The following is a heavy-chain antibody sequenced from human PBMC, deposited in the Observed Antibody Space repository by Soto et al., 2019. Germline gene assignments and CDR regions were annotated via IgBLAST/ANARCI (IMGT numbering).Heavy chain of an antibody. J-gene: IGHJ6*02. CDR2: ISAYNGNT. CDR3: ARDGLLRFLEPADYYGMDV. CDR1: GYTFTSYG. D-gene: IGHD3-3*01. Sequence: QVQLVQSGAEVKKPGASVKVSCKASGYTFTSYGISWVRQAPGQGLEWMGWISAYNGNTNYAQKIPGRVPMTTDTSTSTAYMELRSLRSDDTAVYYCARDGLLRFLEPADYYGMDVWGQGTTVTVSS. V-gene: IGHV1-18*01.